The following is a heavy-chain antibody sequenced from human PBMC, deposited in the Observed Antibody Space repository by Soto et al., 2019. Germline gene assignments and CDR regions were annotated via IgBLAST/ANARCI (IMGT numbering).Heavy chain of an antibody. CDR3: SRGRVSGSSAYYFDS. Sequence: QVQLVQSGAEVKKPGASVKVSCRASGYTFSTYDINWVRRATGQGLEWMGWMNPNSWNTGSAQKFQGRVTMTRDTSISTVYMELSSLRSEDTAVYYCSRGRVSGSSAYYFDSWGQGTLVTVSS. V-gene: IGHV1-8*01. J-gene: IGHJ4*02. CDR2: MNPNSWNT. CDR1: GYTFSTYD. D-gene: IGHD5-12*01.